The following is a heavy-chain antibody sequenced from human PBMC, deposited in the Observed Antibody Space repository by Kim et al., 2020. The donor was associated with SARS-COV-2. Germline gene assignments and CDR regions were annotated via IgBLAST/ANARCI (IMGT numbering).Heavy chain of an antibody. D-gene: IGHD2-21*01. CDR3: ARETINCGGDCYDY. J-gene: IGHJ4*02. Sequence: YAECVKGRFTVSRDDARSSLYLQMNSLRAEDSALYYCARETINCGGDCYDYWGQGTRVTVSS. V-gene: IGHV3-48*03.